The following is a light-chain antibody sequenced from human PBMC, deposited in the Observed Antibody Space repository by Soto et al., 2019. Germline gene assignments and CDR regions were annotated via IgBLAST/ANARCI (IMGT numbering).Light chain of an antibody. CDR2: GAV. J-gene: IGKJ4*02. CDR3: QQYGVSPR. V-gene: IGKV3-20*01. CDR1: QPIRNNY. Sequence: ETDLTQSPGTLYSSPGERATLSCRASQPIRNNYLAWYQQKPGRSPRLLIYGAVTRAPGMLDRFSGSGSGTDFTLTISRLEPDDFAVYYCQQYGVSPRFGGGTRVQIK.